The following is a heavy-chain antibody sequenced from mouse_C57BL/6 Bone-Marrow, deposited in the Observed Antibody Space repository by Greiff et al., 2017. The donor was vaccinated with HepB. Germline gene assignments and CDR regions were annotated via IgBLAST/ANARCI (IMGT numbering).Heavy chain of an antibody. D-gene: IGHD1-1*01. Sequence: EVQLQQSGPELVKPGASVKISCKASGYTFTDYYMNWVKQSHGKSLEWIGDINPNNGGTSYNQKFKGKATLTVDKSSSTAYMELRSLTSEDSAVYYCAREGGFITTVVGYWGQGTTLTVSS. J-gene: IGHJ2*01. CDR2: INPNNGGT. CDR1: GYTFTDYY. CDR3: AREGGFITTVVGY. V-gene: IGHV1-26*01.